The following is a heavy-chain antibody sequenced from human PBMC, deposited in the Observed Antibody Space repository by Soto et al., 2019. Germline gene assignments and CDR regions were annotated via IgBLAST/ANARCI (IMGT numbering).Heavy chain of an antibody. CDR2: ISYDGSNK. CDR3: AKDHVADGYNPYGMDV. V-gene: IGHV3-30*18. J-gene: IGHJ6*02. D-gene: IGHD5-12*01. Sequence: QVQLVESGGGVVQPGRSLRLSCAASGFTFSSHGMHWVRQAPGKGLEWVAVISYDGSNKYYADSVKGRFTISRDNSKNTLYLQMNSLRAEDTAVYYCAKDHVADGYNPYGMDVWGQGTTVTVSS. CDR1: GFTFSSHG.